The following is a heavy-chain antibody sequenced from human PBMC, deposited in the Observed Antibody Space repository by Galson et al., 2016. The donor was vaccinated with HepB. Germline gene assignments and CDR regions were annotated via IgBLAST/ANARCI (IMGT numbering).Heavy chain of an antibody. V-gene: IGHV1-58*02. CDR1: GFSFTTST. J-gene: IGHJ6*02. CDR3: AADYDYDYGRHGMDV. D-gene: IGHD3-16*01. Sequence: SVKVSCKASGFSFTTSTMQWVRQARGQRLEWIGRIVVGSGDTDYAQNFKERVTITRDMYTNTAYMELSSLNSEDTAVYYCAADYDYDYGRHGMDVWGQGTTVTVAS. CDR2: IVVGSGDT.